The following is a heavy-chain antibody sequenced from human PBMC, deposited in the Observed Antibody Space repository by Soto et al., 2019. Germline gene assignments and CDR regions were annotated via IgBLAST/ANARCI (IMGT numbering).Heavy chain of an antibody. D-gene: IGHD1-20*01. Sequence: QVQLQESGPGLVKPSQTLSLTCTVSGGSISSGGYYWSWIRQHPGKGLEWIGYIYYSGSAYYNPSRKSRVTIAVDTSKNQFSLKLSSVTAADTAVYYCARVCTPGWFDPWGQGTLVTVSS. V-gene: IGHV4-31*03. CDR1: GGSISSGGYY. J-gene: IGHJ5*02. CDR2: IYYSGSA. CDR3: ARVCTPGWFDP.